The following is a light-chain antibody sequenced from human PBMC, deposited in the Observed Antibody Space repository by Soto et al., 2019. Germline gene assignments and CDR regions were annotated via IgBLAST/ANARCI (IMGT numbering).Light chain of an antibody. J-gene: IGKJ1*01. V-gene: IGKV3-20*01. CDR1: QSVSNNY. Sequence: EIVLTHSPGTLSLSPVEIATLSCMASQSVSNNYLAWYQQKPGQAPRLLIYGASNRATGIPDRFSGSGSGTDFTLTISRLEPEDFAVYYCKQYGSSGTCGQGTTGDIK. CDR3: KQYGSSGT. CDR2: GAS.